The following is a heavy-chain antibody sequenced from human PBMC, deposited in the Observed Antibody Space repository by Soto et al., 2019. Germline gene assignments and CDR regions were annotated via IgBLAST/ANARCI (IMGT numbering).Heavy chain of an antibody. Sequence: PGETLSLTCTVSGDSVTSVSDYLSWIRQPPGKGLEWIGSSYYSGSTYYNPSLKSRVTISVDTSKKQFSLKLSSVTAADTAVYYCARPYYYILPRYKNWFDPCGPGILLTVS. CDR1: GDSVTSVSDY. D-gene: IGHD3-9*01. CDR3: ARPYYYILPRYKNWFDP. V-gene: IGHV4-39*01. CDR2: SYYSGST. J-gene: IGHJ5*02.